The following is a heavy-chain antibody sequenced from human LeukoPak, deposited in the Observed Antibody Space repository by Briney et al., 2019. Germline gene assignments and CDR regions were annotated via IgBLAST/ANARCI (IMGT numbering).Heavy chain of an antibody. CDR2: ISWNSGSI. CDR3: AKDNRRHYTSGPNPDSLH. D-gene: IGHD6-19*01. V-gene: IGHV3-9*01. J-gene: IGHJ4*02. Sequence: GRSLRLSCAGSGFIFNNYAMHWVRQPPGKGLEWVSGISWNSGSIDYADSVKGRFTISRDNAKNSLYLQMNGLRVEDTAFYYCAKDNRRHYTSGPNPDSLHWGQGALVTVSS. CDR1: GFIFNNYA.